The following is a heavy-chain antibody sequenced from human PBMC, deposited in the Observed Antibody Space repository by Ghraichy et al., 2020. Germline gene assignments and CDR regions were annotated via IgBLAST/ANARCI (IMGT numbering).Heavy chain of an antibody. CDR3: AKGGPTVDFWSGYYNVVDY. D-gene: IGHD3-3*01. Sequence: GGSLRLSCAASGFTFSSYAMSWVHQAPGKGLEWVSAISGSGGSTYYADSVKGRFTISRDNSKNTLYLQMNSLRAEDTAVYYCAKGGPTVDFWSGYYNVVDYWGQGTLVTVSS. CDR1: GFTFSSYA. J-gene: IGHJ4*02. CDR2: ISGSGGST. V-gene: IGHV3-23*01.